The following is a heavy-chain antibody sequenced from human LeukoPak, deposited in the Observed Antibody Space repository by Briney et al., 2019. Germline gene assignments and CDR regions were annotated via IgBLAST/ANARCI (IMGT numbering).Heavy chain of an antibody. V-gene: IGHV4-59*08. D-gene: IGHD6-6*01. CDR2: ISHSGST. Sequence: SETLSLTCTVSGGSISSYYWSWIRQPPGKGLEWIGYISHSGSTNYNPSLKSRVTISVDTSKNQFSLKLSSVTAADTAVYYCAVYIAARQRFDYWGQGTLVTVSS. CDR3: AVYIAARQRFDY. CDR1: GGSISSYY. J-gene: IGHJ4*02.